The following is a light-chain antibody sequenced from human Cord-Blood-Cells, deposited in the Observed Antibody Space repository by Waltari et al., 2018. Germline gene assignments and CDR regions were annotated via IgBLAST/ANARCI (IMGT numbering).Light chain of an antibody. CDR2: DVS. CDR1: NY. V-gene: IGLV2-11*01. J-gene: IGLJ2*01. Sequence: NYVSWYQQHPGKAPKLMIYDVSKRPSGVPDRFSGSKSGNTASLTISGLQAEDEADYYCCSYAGSYTYVVFGGVTKLTVL. CDR3: CSYAGSYTYVV.